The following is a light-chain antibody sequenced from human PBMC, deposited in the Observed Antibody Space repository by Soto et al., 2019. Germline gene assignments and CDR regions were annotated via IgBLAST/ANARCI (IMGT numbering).Light chain of an antibody. CDR2: AAS. J-gene: IGKJ3*01. V-gene: IGKV1-39*01. CDR1: QSISSY. Sequence: DIQMTQSPSSLSASVGDRVTITCRASQSISSYLNWYQQKPGKAPKLLIYAASSFESGVPSRFSGSGSETDFTRTISSLQPEDFETYYCEQSYSTIFTFGPGTKVDSK. CDR3: EQSYSTIFT.